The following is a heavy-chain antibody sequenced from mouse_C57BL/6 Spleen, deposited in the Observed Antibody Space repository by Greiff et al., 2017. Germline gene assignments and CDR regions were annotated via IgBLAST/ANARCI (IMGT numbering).Heavy chain of an antibody. Sequence: QVHVKQPGAELVKPGASVKLSCKASGYTFTSYWMQWVKQRPGQGLEWIGEIDPSDSYTNYNQKFKGKATLTVDTSSSTAYMQLSSLTSEDSAVYYCARKNLLPPRSMDYWGQGTSVTVSS. V-gene: IGHV1-50*01. CDR1: GYTFTSYW. CDR3: ARKNLLPPRSMDY. D-gene: IGHD1-1*01. J-gene: IGHJ4*01. CDR2: IDPSDSYT.